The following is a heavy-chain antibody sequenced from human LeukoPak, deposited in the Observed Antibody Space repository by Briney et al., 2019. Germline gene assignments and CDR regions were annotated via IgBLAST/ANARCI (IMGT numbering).Heavy chain of an antibody. CDR2: ISSRGDST. J-gene: IGHJ4*02. V-gene: IGHV3-23*01. D-gene: IGHD3-16*01. Sequence: GGSLRLSCAASGFIFSNYAMSWVRQVPGRGLEWVSTISSRGDSTYVADSVKGRFTISRDNSKNSLYLQMNTVRAEDTAVYYCATITYFDYIWGRFVSWGQGTLVTVSS. CDR3: ATITYFDYIWGRFVS. CDR1: GFIFSNYA.